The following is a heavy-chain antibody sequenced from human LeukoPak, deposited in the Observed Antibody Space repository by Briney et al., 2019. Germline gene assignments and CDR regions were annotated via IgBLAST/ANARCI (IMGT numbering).Heavy chain of an antibody. J-gene: IGHJ6*03. D-gene: IGHD1-26*01. Sequence: SETLSLTXTVSGGSISNYYWTWIRNSPGKGQGLIGSISFSGTTNYNPSLKTRVTISLDTSNSQFSLTLTSVTAADTAVYYCARISPSSGTYWGNLYYYMDVWGKGTTVTVSS. CDR1: GGSISNYY. V-gene: IGHV4-59*01. CDR3: ARISPSSGTYWGNLYYYMDV. CDR2: ISFSGTT.